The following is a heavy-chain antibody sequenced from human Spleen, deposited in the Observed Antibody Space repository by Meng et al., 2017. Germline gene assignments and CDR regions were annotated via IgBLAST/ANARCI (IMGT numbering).Heavy chain of an antibody. CDR2: ISWNSGSI. CDR3: ARVVGDIVVVPAATFINWFDP. CDR1: GFTFDDYA. J-gene: IGHJ5*02. D-gene: IGHD2-2*01. Sequence: SLKISCAASGFTFDDYAMHWVRQAPGKGLEWVSGISWNSGSIGYADSVKGRFTISRDNAKNSLYLQMNSLRAEDTALYYCARVVGDIVVVPAATFINWFDPWGQGTLVTVSS. V-gene: IGHV3-9*01.